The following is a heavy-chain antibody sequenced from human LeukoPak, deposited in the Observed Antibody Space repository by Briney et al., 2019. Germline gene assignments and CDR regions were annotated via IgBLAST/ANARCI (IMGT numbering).Heavy chain of an antibody. Sequence: GGSLRLSCAASGFTFSSYGMHWVRQAPGKGLEWVAFIRYDGSNKYYADSVKGRFTISRDNSKNTLYLQMNSLRAEDTAVYYCAKDPWAGWLHQNPSWFDYWGQGTLVTVSS. V-gene: IGHV3-30*02. CDR3: AKDPWAGWLHQNPSWFDY. CDR2: IRYDGSNK. CDR1: GFTFSSYG. J-gene: IGHJ4*02. D-gene: IGHD5-24*01.